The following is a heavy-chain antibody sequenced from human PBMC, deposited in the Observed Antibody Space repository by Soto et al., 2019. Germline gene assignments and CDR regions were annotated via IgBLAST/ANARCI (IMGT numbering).Heavy chain of an antibody. J-gene: IGHJ4*02. CDR2: ISGSGGST. CDR1: GFTFSSYA. D-gene: IGHD3-10*01. Sequence: GGSLRLSCAASGFTFSSYAMSWVRQAPGKGLEWVSAISGSGGSTYCADSVKGRFTISRDNSKNTLYLQMNSLRAEDTAVYYCAKDYGIRGVIILYVYDYWGQGTLVTVSS. CDR3: AKDYGIRGVIILYVYDY. V-gene: IGHV3-23*01.